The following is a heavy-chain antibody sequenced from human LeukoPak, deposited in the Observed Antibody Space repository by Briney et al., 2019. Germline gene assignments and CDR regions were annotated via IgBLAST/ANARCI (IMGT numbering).Heavy chain of an antibody. CDR1: GFTFSSYA. Sequence: PGGSLRLSCAASGFTFSSYAMSWVRQAPWERLQWVSGISDSGGNTYYADSVRGRFTISRDSSKNTLYLQMNSLRAEDTAVYYCARHRSSWLIDYWGQGTLVTVSS. V-gene: IGHV3-23*01. J-gene: IGHJ4*02. D-gene: IGHD6-6*01. CDR3: ARHRSSWLIDY. CDR2: ISDSGGNT.